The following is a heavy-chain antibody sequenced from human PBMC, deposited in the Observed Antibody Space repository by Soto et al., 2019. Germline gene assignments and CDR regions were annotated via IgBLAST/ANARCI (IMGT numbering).Heavy chain of an antibody. CDR3: ASGSSYESIGPELDY. CDR1: GGPFSSST. CDR2: SIPILGIA. V-gene: IGHV1-69*02. D-gene: IGHD3-22*01. Sequence: SLKVPCKPPGGPFSSSTISSVRQAPGQGLEWMGRSIPILGIANYAQKFQGRVTITADKSTSTAYMELSSLRSEDTAVYYCASGSSYESIGPELDYWG. J-gene: IGHJ4*01.